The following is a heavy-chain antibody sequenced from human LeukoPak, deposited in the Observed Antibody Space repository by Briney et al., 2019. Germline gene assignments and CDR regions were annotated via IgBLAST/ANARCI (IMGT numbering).Heavy chain of an antibody. D-gene: IGHD2-2*01. J-gene: IGHJ4*02. V-gene: IGHV3-48*02. CDR3: ARDQFCSSTNCLYPIDC. CDR2: ISSSSDTI. CDR1: GFTFSSYS. Sequence: PGGSLRLSCAASGFTFSSYSMNWVRQAPGKGLEWVSYISSSSDTINYADSVKGRFTISRDNAKNSLYLQMNTLRDEDTAVYFCARDQFCSSTNCLYPIDCWGQGTLVTVSS.